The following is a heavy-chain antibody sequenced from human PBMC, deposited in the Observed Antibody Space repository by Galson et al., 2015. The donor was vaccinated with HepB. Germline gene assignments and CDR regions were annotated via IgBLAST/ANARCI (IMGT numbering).Heavy chain of an antibody. CDR2: ISDSGDST. D-gene: IGHD6-19*01. Sequence: SLRLSCAASGFTFSNYSRTWVRQAPGQGLEWVSAISDSGDSTYYADSVRGRFTISRDNSKNTLYLQMNGLTADDTAVCFCAKDAAPGSGSRYFDDWGQGTLVTVSS. J-gene: IGHJ4*02. V-gene: IGHV3-23*01. CDR3: AKDAAPGSGSRYFDD. CDR1: GFTFSNYS.